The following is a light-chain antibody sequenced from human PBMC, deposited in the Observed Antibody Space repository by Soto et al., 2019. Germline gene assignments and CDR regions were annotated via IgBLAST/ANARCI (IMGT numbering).Light chain of an antibody. CDR1: QSINSW. Sequence: DLQMTQSPSTLSASVGDRVTITCGASQSINSWLAWYQQKPGKAPKLLIYKASSLESGVPSRFSGSGSGTEFTLTISSLQTDDFATYYCQQYNYLWTFGQGTKVEIK. CDR2: KAS. J-gene: IGKJ1*01. CDR3: QQYNYLWT. V-gene: IGKV1-5*03.